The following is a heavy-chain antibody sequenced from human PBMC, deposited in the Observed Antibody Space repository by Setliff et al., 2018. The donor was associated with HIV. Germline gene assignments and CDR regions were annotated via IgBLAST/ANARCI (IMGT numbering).Heavy chain of an antibody. D-gene: IGHD1-26*01. CDR2: IIPILGIV. Sequence: SVKVSCKASGGTFSTYVINWARQAPGQGLEWMGGIIPILGIVNYAQRFQGRVTITADESTSTGYMELSSLRSEDTAVYYCARPQWELGVDYYGMDVWGQGTTVTVSS. J-gene: IGHJ6*02. V-gene: IGHV1-69*10. CDR3: ARPQWELGVDYYGMDV. CDR1: GGTFSTYV.